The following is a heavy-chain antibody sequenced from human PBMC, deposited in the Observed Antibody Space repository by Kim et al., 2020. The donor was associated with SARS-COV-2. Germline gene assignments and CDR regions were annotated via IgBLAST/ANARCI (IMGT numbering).Heavy chain of an antibody. Sequence: GGSLRLSCAASGFTFSSFAMTWVRQPPGKGLEWVSGISGSGDPTYYADSVKGRFTISRDNSKNTVYLQMISLRADDTAAYYCATSVTRDWFDAWGQGTLVTVSS. CDR3: ATSVTRDWFDA. D-gene: IGHD4-17*01. CDR1: GFTFSSFA. J-gene: IGHJ5*02. CDR2: ISGSGDPT. V-gene: IGHV3-23*01.